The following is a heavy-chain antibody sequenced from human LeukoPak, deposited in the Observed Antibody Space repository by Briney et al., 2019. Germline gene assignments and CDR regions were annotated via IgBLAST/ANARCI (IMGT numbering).Heavy chain of an antibody. CDR1: GYTFTKYA. V-gene: IGHV7-4-1*02. D-gene: IGHD3-22*01. CDR2: INTNTRNP. Sequence: ASVKVSCKASGYTFTKYAMNWVRQAPGQGLEWMGWINTNTRNPTYAQGFTGRVVFSLDTSVSTAYLQISSLKAEDTAVYYCARGGFESRWAYDIWGQGTMVTVSS. CDR3: ARGGFESRWAYDI. J-gene: IGHJ3*02.